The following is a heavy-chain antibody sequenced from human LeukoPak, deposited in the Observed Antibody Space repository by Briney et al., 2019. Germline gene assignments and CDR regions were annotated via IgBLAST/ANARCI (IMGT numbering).Heavy chain of an antibody. CDR2: IRYDGSQR. D-gene: IGHD3-3*01. CDR3: VRGADMNYNFENSFYFDS. Sequence: GTSLRLTCAVSGFTMKNFGMHWVRQAPGKGLEWVAVIRYDGSQRHYIDSVKGRFAISRENSMNTLSLEMNGLRVEDTAVYYCVRGADMNYNFENSFYFDSWGQGALVIVSS. J-gene: IGHJ4*02. CDR1: GFTMKNFG. V-gene: IGHV3-33*01.